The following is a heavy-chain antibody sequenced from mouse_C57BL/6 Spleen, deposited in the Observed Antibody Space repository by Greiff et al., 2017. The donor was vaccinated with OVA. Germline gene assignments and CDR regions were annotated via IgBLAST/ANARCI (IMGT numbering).Heavy chain of an antibody. V-gene: IGHV1-61*01. CDR2: IYPSDSET. CDR1: GYTFTSYW. CDR3: ARGNPLTWFAY. Sequence: QVQLQQSGAELVRPGSSVKLSCKASGYTFTSYWMDWVKQRPGQGLEWIGNIYPSDSETHYNQKFKDKATLTVDKSSSTAYMQLSSLTSEDSAVYYCARGNPLTWFAYGGQGTLVTVSA. D-gene: IGHD1-3*01. J-gene: IGHJ3*01.